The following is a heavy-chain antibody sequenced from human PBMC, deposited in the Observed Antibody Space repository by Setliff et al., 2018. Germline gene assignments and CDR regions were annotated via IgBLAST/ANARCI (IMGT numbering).Heavy chain of an antibody. J-gene: IGHJ3*02. V-gene: IGHV3-7*01. Sequence: GGSLRLSCVTSGFTFSRYWMSWVRQAPGKGLEWVANIKEDGSEKYYVDSVKGRFTISRDNAKNSLYLQMNSLRAEDPAVYYCARDKDFWSGYAFDIWGQGTMVTVSS. D-gene: IGHD3-3*01. CDR3: ARDKDFWSGYAFDI. CDR1: GFTFSRYW. CDR2: IKEDGSEK.